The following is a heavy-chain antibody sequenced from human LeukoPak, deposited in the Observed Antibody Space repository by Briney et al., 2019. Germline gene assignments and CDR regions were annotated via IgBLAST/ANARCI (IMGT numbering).Heavy chain of an antibody. D-gene: IGHD3-10*01. V-gene: IGHV1-24*01. CDR1: GAILIELS. CDR2: FDFEDGKT. Sequence: EASVKVSCKVSGAILIELSIHWVRQSPGKGLEWMGGFDFEDGKTKAAQSFLDRVSLTEDTSLATAYMELRSLTSEDTAVYYCVTGSSERDYYDSGTYYLGDSWGQGTVVTVSS. J-gene: IGHJ4*02. CDR3: VTGSSERDYYDSGTYYLGDS.